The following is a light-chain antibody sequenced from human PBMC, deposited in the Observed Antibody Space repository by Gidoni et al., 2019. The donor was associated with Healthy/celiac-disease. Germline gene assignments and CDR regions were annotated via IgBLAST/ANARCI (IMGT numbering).Light chain of an antibody. CDR1: QSLLHGKGYNY. Sequence: DIVMTQSPLSLPVTPGEPASISCRSSQSLLHGKGYNYLDWYLQKPGQSPQLLIYLGSNRASGVPDRFSGSGSGTDFTLKISRVEAEDVGVYYCMQALQTPRTFGQGTKVEIK. J-gene: IGKJ1*01. CDR3: MQALQTPRT. CDR2: LGS. V-gene: IGKV2-28*01.